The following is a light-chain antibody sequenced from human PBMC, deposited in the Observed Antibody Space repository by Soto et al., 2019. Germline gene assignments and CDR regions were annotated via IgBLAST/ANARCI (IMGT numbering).Light chain of an antibody. CDR3: QQYNSYPTS. J-gene: IGKJ1*01. Sequence: EIVLTQSPGTLSLSPGERATLSCRASQSVSNNYLAWYQQKPGQAPRLLIYGASNRATGIPDRFSGSGSGTDFTLTISRLQPDDFATYYCQQYNSYPTSFGQGTKVDIK. V-gene: IGKV3-20*01. CDR2: GAS. CDR1: QSVSNNY.